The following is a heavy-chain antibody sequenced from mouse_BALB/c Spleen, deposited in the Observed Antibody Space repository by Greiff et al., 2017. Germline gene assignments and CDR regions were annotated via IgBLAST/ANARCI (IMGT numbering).Heavy chain of an antibody. V-gene: IGHV2-9*02. J-gene: IGHJ4*01. CDR1: GFSLTSYG. Sequence: VKLVESGPGLVAPSQSLSITCTVSGFSLTSYGVHWVRQPPGKGLEWLGVIWAGGSTNYNSALMSRLSISKDNSKSQVFLKMNSLQTDDTAMYYCARPHHYGYAMDYWGQGTSVTVSS. CDR2: IWAGGST. D-gene: IGHD1-2*01. CDR3: ARPHHYGYAMDY.